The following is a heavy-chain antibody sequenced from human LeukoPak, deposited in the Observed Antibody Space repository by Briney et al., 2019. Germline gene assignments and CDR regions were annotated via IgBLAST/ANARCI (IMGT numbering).Heavy chain of an antibody. V-gene: IGHV4-39*01. CDR1: GASINTDNY. J-gene: IGHJ4*02. CDR2: VHFSGAT. D-gene: IGHD6-19*01. Sequence: SETLSLTCTVSGASINTDNYWGWIRQSPGKGLELIRSVHFSGATHYNPSLKSRVAIALDTSKNQFSLELNSVTAADTAIYYCAKHRMWLVGLDYWGQGTLVTVSS. CDR3: AKHRMWLVGLDY.